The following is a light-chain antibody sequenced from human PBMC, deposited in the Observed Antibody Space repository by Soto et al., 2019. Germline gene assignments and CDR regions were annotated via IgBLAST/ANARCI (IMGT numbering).Light chain of an antibody. CDR2: HAS. CDR1: QSISNW. CDR3: QQRSNWPPN. J-gene: IGKJ4*01. V-gene: IGKV1-5*01. Sequence: DIQMTQSPSTLPASVGDRVTITCRASQSISNWLAWYQQKPGTAPKVLIYHASNLQSGVPSRFSGSGSGTDFTLTISSLEPEDFAVYYCQQRSNWPPNFGGGTKVDIK.